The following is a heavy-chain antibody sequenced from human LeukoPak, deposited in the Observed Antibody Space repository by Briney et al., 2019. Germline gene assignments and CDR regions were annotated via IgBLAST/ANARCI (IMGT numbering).Heavy chain of an antibody. V-gene: IGHV3-21*01. CDR3: ARYCSGGSCYSCGMDV. CDR1: GFTFSSYS. J-gene: IGHJ6*02. D-gene: IGHD2-15*01. Sequence: GGTLRLSCAASGFTFSSYSMNWVRQAPGKGLEWVSSISSSSSYIYYADPVKGRFTISRANAKNSLYLQMNSLRAEDTAVYYCARYCSGGSCYSCGMDVWGQGTTVTVSS. CDR2: ISSSSSYI.